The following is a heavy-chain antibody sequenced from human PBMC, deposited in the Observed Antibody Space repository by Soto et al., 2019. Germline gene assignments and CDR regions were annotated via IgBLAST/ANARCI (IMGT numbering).Heavy chain of an antibody. J-gene: IGHJ4*02. CDR2: INHSGST. V-gene: IGHV4-34*01. CDR1: VGSFSGYY. CDR3: ARGGRSYDYVWGSYRPPPFDY. Sequence: PSETLSLTCAVYVGSFSGYYWSWIRQPPGKGLEWIGEINHSGSTNYNPSLKSRVTISVDTSKNQFSLKLSSVTAADTAVYYCARGGRSYDYVWGSYRPPPFDYWGQGTLVTVSS. D-gene: IGHD3-16*02.